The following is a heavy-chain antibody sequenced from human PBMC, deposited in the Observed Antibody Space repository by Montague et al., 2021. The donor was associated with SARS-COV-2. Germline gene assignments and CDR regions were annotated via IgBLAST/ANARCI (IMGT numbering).Heavy chain of an antibody. CDR2: IIPIIGTA. CDR1: GGTFSSYA. Sequence: SVKVSCKASGGTFSSYAISWVRQAPGQGLEWMGGIIPIIGTANYAQKFQGRVTITADESTSTAYMELSSLRSEDTAVYYCARAQEPYYYDSSGYYPGYWGQGTLVTVSS. D-gene: IGHD3-22*01. CDR3: ARAQEPYYYDSSGYYPGY. V-gene: IGHV1-69*13. J-gene: IGHJ4*02.